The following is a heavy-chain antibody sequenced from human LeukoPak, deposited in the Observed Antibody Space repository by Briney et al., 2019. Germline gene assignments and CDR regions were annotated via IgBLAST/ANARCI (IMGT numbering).Heavy chain of an antibody. CDR2: ISGSGGST. Sequence: PGGSLRLSCAASGFTFSSYGMHWVRQAPGKGLEWVSAISGSGGSTYYADSVKGRFTISRDNSKNTLYLQMNSLRAEDTAVYYCAKLIAARPPYFDYWGQGTLVTVSS. CDR1: GFTFSSYG. D-gene: IGHD6-6*01. V-gene: IGHV3-23*01. CDR3: AKLIAARPPYFDY. J-gene: IGHJ4*02.